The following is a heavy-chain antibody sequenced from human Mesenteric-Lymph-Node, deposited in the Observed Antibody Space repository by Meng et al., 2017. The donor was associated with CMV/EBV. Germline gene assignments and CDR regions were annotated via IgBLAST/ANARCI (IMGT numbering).Heavy chain of an antibody. CDR3: ARDAGDYDFWSGTYYYYGMDV. Sequence: SETLSLTCTVSGGSISSYYWNWIRQPPGKGLEWIGSISHRRSTHYNPSLKSRVTISVDTSKNQFSLKLSSVTAADTAVYYCARDAGDYDFWSGTYYYYGMDVWGQGTTVTVSS. CDR2: ISHRRST. D-gene: IGHD3-3*01. CDR1: GGSISSYY. J-gene: IGHJ6*02. V-gene: IGHV4-59*01.